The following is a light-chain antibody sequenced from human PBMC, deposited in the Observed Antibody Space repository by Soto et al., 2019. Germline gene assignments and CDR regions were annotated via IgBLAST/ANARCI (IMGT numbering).Light chain of an antibody. CDR3: QHYNNWPFT. CDR2: GAS. CDR1: QSISSN. J-gene: IGKJ2*01. Sequence: EIVMTQSPATLSVSPGERATLSCRASQSISSNLAWYQQKPGQAPSLLIYGASARATDIPARFSGSGSGTEFTLTISSLQSEDYAVYYCQHYNNWPFTFGQGTNLEIK. V-gene: IGKV3-15*01.